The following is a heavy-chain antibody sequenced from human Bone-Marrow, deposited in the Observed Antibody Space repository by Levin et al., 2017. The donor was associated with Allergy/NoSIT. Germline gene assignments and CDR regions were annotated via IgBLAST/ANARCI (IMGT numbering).Heavy chain of an antibody. D-gene: IGHD2-21*01. CDR1: GYDFLANY. Sequence: GGSLRLSCKASGYDFLANYMHWVRQAPGQRLEWMGWINPHTGATRYAQSFQDRVSMTRDTSISTAYMELDRLTVDDTALYYCTRIPISGGAYGDWGQGTLVTVNS. CDR2: INPHTGAT. CDR3: TRIPISGGAYGD. J-gene: IGHJ4*02. V-gene: IGHV1-2*02.